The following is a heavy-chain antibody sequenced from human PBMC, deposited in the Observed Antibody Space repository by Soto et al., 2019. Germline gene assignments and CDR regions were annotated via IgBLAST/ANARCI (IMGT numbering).Heavy chain of an antibody. D-gene: IGHD1-1*01. J-gene: IGHJ4*02. CDR3: AKRERWPASGPY. CDR1: GFTFSSYS. Sequence: EVQLLESGGGLVQPGGSLRLSCAASGFTFSSYSMTWVRQAPVKGLEWVSDISGSGDNTYYADSVKGRFTISRDNSKNTRDLQMNSLRVEDTALYYCAKRERWPASGPYWGQGTLVTVSS. CDR2: ISGSGDNT. V-gene: IGHV3-23*01.